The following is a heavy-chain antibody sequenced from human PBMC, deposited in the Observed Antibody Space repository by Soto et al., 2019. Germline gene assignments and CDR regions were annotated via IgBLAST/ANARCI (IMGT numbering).Heavy chain of an antibody. CDR1: GFTFSSYA. V-gene: IGHV3-64*02. CDR3: ARDAMRGSSFHVAQYGMDV. CDR2: ISSNGGST. J-gene: IGHJ6*02. Sequence: PGGSLRLSCAASGFTFSSYAMHWVRQAPGKGLEYVSAISSNGGSTYYADSVKGRFTISRDNSKNTLYLQMGSLRAEDRAVYYCARDAMRGSSFHVAQYGMDVWGQGTPVTVCS. D-gene: IGHD6-6*01.